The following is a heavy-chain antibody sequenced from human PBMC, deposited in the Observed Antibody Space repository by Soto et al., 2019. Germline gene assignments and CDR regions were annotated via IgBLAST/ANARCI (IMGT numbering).Heavy chain of an antibody. Sequence: QVQLQQWGAGLLKPSETLSLTCAVYGGSFSGYYWSWIRQPPGKGLEWIGEINHSGSTNYNPSLQSRVTLSVGTYKNQFSLKLSSVTAADTAVYYCARVDYGDQGGFDPWGQGTLVTVSS. CDR2: INHSGST. V-gene: IGHV4-34*01. CDR3: ARVDYGDQGGFDP. D-gene: IGHD4-17*01. J-gene: IGHJ5*02. CDR1: GGSFSGYY.